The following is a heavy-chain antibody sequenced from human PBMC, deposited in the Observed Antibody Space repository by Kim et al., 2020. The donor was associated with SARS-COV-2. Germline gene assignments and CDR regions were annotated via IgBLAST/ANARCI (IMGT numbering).Heavy chain of an antibody. CDR2: IYYSGST. CDR3: AREREGTYYYDSSGYFGPPRYFDY. J-gene: IGHJ4*02. CDR1: GGSISSSSYY. V-gene: IGHV4-39*02. D-gene: IGHD3-22*01. Sequence: SETLSLTCTVSGGSISSSSYYWGWIRQPPGKGLEWIGSIYYSGSTYYNPSLKSRVTISVDTSKNQFSLKLSSVTAADTAVYYCAREREGTYYYDSSGYFGPPRYFDYWGQGTLVTVSS.